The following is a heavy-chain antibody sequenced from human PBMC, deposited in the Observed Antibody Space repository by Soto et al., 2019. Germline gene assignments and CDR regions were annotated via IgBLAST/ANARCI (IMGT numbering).Heavy chain of an antibody. J-gene: IGHJ5*02. CDR3: AKTPSPYSSSSWFDR. D-gene: IGHD6-13*01. CDR1: GYTFTSYG. V-gene: IGHV1-18*01. CDR2: ISAYNGNT. Sequence: QVQLVQSGAEVKKPGASVKVSCKASGYTFTSYGISWVRQAPGQGLEWMGWISAYNGNTNYAQKLQGRVTMTPDTSTSSAYMELRSLRSDDTAVYYCAKTPSPYSSSSWFDRWGKGTLVTVSS.